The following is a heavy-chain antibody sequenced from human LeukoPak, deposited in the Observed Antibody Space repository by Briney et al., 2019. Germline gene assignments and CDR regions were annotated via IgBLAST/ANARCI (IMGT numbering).Heavy chain of an antibody. J-gene: IGHJ5*02. CDR2: INHSGST. Sequence: SETLSLTCTVSGGSIGSYYWSWVRQPPGKGLEWVGEINHSGSTNYNPSLKSRVTISVDTSKNQFSLKLSSVTAADTAVYYCARGGWFDPWGQGTLVTVSS. CDR3: ARGGWFDP. V-gene: IGHV4-34*01. CDR1: GGSIGSYY.